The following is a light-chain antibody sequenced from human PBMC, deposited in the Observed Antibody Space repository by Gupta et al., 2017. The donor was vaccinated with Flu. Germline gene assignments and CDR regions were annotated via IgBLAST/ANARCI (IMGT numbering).Light chain of an antibody. V-gene: IGLV3-19*01. J-gene: IGLJ2*01. CDR1: SLRSYY. CDR2: GKN. CDR3: NSRDSSGNRGRV. Sequence: SSELTQDPAVSVALGQTVRITCQGDSLRSYYASWYQQKPGQAPVLVSYGKNNRPSGIPDRFSGSSSGNTASLTITGAQAEDEADYYCNSRDSSGNRGRVFGGGTKLTVL.